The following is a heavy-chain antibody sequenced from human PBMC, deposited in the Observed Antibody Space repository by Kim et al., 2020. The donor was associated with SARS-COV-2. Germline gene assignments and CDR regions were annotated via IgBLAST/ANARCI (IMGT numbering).Heavy chain of an antibody. CDR2: IYTSGST. V-gene: IGHV4-4*07. CDR1: GGSISSYY. J-gene: IGHJ5*02. Sequence: SETLSLTCTVSGGSISSYYWSWIRRPAGKGLEWIGRIYTSGSTNYNPSLKSRVTMSVDTSKNQFSLKLSSVTAADTAVYYCARDHSGIAVAGRAGRFDPWGQGTLVTVSS. D-gene: IGHD6-19*01. CDR3: ARDHSGIAVAGRAGRFDP.